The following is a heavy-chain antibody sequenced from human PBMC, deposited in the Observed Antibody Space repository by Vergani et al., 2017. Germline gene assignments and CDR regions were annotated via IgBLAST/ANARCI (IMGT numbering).Heavy chain of an antibody. CDR3: ARTSGRLVGNLHDAFDI. D-gene: IGHD6-19*01. J-gene: IGHJ3*02. V-gene: IGHV3-9*01. Sequence: EVQLVESGGGLVQPGRSLRLSCAASGFTFDDYAMHWVRQAPGKGLEGVSGISWNSGSIGYADSVKGRFTISSDNAKNSLYLQMNSLRAEDTALYYCARTSGRLVGNLHDAFDIWGQGTMVTVSS. CDR1: GFTFDDYA. CDR2: ISWNSGSI.